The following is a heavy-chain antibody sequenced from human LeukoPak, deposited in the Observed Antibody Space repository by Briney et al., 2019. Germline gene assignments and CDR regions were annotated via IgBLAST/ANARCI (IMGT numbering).Heavy chain of an antibody. D-gene: IGHD5-24*01. J-gene: IGHJ4*02. Sequence: PSETLSLTCTVSGDSISSHYWSWIRQPAGKGLEWIGRIYVSGSINYNPSLTSRVTMSLDTSKNQFSLKLSSVTAADTAVYYCARERTDGYNWALYYFDYWGQGTLVTVSS. V-gene: IGHV4-4*07. CDR3: ARERTDGYNWALYYFDY. CDR2: IYVSGSI. CDR1: GDSISSHY.